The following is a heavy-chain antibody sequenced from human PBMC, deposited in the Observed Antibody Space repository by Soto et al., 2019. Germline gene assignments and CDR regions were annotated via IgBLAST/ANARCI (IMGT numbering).Heavy chain of an antibody. CDR1: GFTFSSYG. D-gene: IGHD6-19*01. J-gene: IGHJ6*02. Sequence: QVQLVESGGGVVQPGRSLRLSCAASGFTFSSYGMHWVRQAPGKGLEWVAVISYDGSNKYYADSLKGRFTVSRDNSKNTLYLQMSSLRAEDTAVYYCVKDGSSGWPYYYGMDVWGQCTTVTVSS. CDR2: ISYDGSNK. V-gene: IGHV3-30*18. CDR3: VKDGSSGWPYYYGMDV.